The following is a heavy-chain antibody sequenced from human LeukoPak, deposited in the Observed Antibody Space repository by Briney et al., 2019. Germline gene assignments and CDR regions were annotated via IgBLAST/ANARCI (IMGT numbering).Heavy chain of an antibody. Sequence: SETLSLTCTVSGYSISSGYYWGWIRQPPGKGLEWIGSIYYSGSTYYNPSLKSRVTISVDTSKNQFSLKLSSVTAADTAVYYCASPIAMVVYWGQGTLVTVSS. CDR2: IYYSGST. CDR3: ASPIAMVVY. CDR1: GYSISSGYY. V-gene: IGHV4-38-2*02. J-gene: IGHJ4*02. D-gene: IGHD5-18*01.